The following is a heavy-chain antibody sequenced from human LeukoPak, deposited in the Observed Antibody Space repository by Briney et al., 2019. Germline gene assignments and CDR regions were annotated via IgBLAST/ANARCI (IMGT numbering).Heavy chain of an antibody. D-gene: IGHD5-18*01. Sequence: GASVKVSCEASGYTFTGYYMHWVRQAPGQGLEWMGRINPNSGGTNYAQKFQGRVTMTRDTSISTAYTELSRLRSDDTAVYYCARGGEQLWLLHFDYWGQGTLVTVSS. CDR1: GYTFTGYY. CDR3: ARGGEQLWLLHFDY. CDR2: INPNSGGT. V-gene: IGHV1-2*06. J-gene: IGHJ4*02.